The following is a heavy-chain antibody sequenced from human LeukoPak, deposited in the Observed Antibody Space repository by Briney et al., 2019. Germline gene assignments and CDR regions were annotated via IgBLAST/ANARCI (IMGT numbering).Heavy chain of an antibody. V-gene: IGHV1-2*06. CDR3: ARDWYYDFWSGYWGHYYGMDV. Sequence: ASVKVSCKASGYTFTGYYMHWVRQAPGQGLEWMGRINPNSGGTNYAQKFQGMVTMTRDTSISTAYMELSRLRSDDTAVYYCARDWYYDFWSGYWGHYYGMDVWGQGTTVTVSS. CDR1: GYTFTGYY. CDR2: INPNSGGT. J-gene: IGHJ6*02. D-gene: IGHD3-3*01.